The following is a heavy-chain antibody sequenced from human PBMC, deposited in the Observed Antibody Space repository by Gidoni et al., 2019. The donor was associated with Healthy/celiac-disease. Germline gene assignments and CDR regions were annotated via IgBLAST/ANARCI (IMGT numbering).Heavy chain of an antibody. Sequence: QVQLPQLCAGLLQPSQTLSLTCALYRWSFSGYYWSWIRQPPGKGLEWIGEINHSGSTNYNPSLKSRVTISVDTSKNQFSLKLSSVTAADTAVYYCARAQGYCSGGSCYRGGYFQHWGQGTLVTVSS. CDR1: RWSFSGYY. J-gene: IGHJ1*01. V-gene: IGHV4-34*01. CDR3: ARAQGYCSGGSCYRGGYFQH. D-gene: IGHD2-15*01. CDR2: INHSGST.